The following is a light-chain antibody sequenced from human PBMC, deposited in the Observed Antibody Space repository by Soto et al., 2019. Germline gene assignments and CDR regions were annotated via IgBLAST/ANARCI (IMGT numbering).Light chain of an antibody. Sequence: EIVLTQSPLSLPVTPVEPSSISCRSGCSLLDSHGYNNVDWYLQKAGQVPRLLIYGASTRATDVPARFSGSGSGTEFTLTISSLQSEDFAEYHCQQYNNWPQTFGQGTKVDI. V-gene: IGKV2-28*01. J-gene: IGKJ1*01. CDR3: QQYNNWPQT. CDR2: GAS. CDR1: CSLLDSHGYNN.